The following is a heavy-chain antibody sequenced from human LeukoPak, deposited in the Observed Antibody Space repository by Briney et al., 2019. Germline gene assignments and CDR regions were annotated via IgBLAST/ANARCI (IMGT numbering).Heavy chain of an antibody. D-gene: IGHD2-8*01. CDR1: GFTFSSYS. CDR3: ARDYGWSFDY. J-gene: IGHJ4*02. CDR2: ISSDSNRM. V-gene: IGHV3-48*02. Sequence: GGSLILSCAASGFTFSSYSMNWVRQAPGKGLEWISYISSDSNRMYYADSVRGRFTISRDNAKNSLYLQMNSLRDEDSAVYYCARDYGWSFDYWGQGTLVTVSS.